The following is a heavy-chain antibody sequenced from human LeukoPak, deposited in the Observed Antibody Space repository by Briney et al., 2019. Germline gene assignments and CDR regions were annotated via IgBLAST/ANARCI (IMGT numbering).Heavy chain of an antibody. Sequence: PGGSPRLSCAASGFTFSNAWMNWVRQAPGKGLEWVSYISDSSRKIYYADSVKGRFTISRDNAKNSLYLQMNSLRAEDTAVYYCARGPYGDYIDAFDYWGQGTQVTVSS. V-gene: IGHV3-48*01. D-gene: IGHD4-17*01. CDR2: ISDSSRKI. CDR1: GFTFSNAW. CDR3: ARGPYGDYIDAFDY. J-gene: IGHJ4*02.